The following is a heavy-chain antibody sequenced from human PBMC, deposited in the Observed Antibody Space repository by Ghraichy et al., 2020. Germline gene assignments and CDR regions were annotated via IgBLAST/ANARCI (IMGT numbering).Heavy chain of an antibody. V-gene: IGHV4-34*01. CDR1: GGSFSGYY. D-gene: IGHD3-22*01. CDR2: INHSGST. CDR3: ARAPTSYDSSGYYRGPFDY. Sequence: SETLSLTCAVYGGSFSGYYWSWIRQPQGKGLEWIGEINHSGSTNYNPSLKSRVTISVDTSKNQFSLKLSSVTAADTAVYYCARAPTSYDSSGYYRGPFDYWGQGTLVTVSS. J-gene: IGHJ4*02.